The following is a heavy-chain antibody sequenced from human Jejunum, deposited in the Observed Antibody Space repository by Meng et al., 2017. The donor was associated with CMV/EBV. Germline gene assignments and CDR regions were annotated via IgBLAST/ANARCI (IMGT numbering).Heavy chain of an antibody. CDR3: VRDVVEYLRTYGMDV. CDR1: GFTFSSYT. Sequence: SGFTFSSYTMNWVRQAPGKGLEWVSSISTTSSYIFYADSVKGRFTITRDNAKNSLHLQMNSLRDEDTAVYYCVRDVVEYLRTYGMDVWGQGTTVTVSS. CDR2: ISTTSSYI. J-gene: IGHJ6*02. D-gene: IGHD2-15*01. V-gene: IGHV3-21*01.